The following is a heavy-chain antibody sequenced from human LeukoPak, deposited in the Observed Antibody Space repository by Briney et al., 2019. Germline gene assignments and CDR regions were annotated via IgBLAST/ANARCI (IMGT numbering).Heavy chain of an antibody. CDR1: GFTFSSYG. Sequence: GGSLRLSCAASGFTFSSYGMHWVRQAPGKGLEWVAFIRYDGSNKYYADSVKGRFTISRDNSKNTPYLQMNSLRAEDTAVYYCAKTWIQLWLLAYWGQGTLVTVSS. V-gene: IGHV3-30*02. CDR3: AKTWIQLWLLAY. CDR2: IRYDGSNK. J-gene: IGHJ4*02. D-gene: IGHD5-18*01.